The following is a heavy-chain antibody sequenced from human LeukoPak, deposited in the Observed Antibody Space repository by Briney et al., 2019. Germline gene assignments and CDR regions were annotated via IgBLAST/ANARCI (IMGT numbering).Heavy chain of an antibody. V-gene: IGHV3-30*02. CDR3: AKGGGYEAQYYYYYLDV. CDR2: IRYDGSNK. D-gene: IGHD5-12*01. J-gene: IGHJ6*03. CDR1: GFTFSSYD. Sequence: GGSLRLSCAASGFTFSSYDMYWVRQAPGKGLEWVAFIRYDGSNKYYADSVKGRFTISRDNSKNTLYLQMKSLRAEDTAVYYCAKGGGYEAQYYYYYLDVWGKGTTVTISS.